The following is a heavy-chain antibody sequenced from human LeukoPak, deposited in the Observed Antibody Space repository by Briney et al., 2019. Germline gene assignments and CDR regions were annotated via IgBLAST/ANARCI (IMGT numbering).Heavy chain of an antibody. CDR1: GFTFSSYS. CDR2: IYSGGST. Sequence: GGSLRLSCAASGFTFSSYSMNWVRQAPGKGLEWVSVIYSGGSTYYADSVKGRFTISRDNSKNTLYLQMNSLRAEDTAVYYCARGFWRDGMDVWGQGTTVTVSS. CDR3: ARGFWRDGMDV. J-gene: IGHJ6*02. V-gene: IGHV3-53*01. D-gene: IGHD3-3*01.